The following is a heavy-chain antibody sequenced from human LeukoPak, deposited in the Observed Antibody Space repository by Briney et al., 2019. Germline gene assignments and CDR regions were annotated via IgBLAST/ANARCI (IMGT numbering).Heavy chain of an antibody. CDR2: ISYDGSNK. CDR3: ARAREFDY. J-gene: IGHJ4*02. V-gene: IGHV3-30-3*01. CDR1: VFTFSSYA. Sequence: PGGSLRLSCGTSVFTFSSYAMHSVRQAPGKGLERVAAISYDGSNKYYADSVKGRFTISRDNSKNTLYLQMNSLRAEDTAVYYCARAREFDYWGQGTLVTVSS.